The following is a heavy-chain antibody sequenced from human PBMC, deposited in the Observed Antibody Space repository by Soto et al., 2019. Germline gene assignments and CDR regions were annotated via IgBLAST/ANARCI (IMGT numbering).Heavy chain of an antibody. Sequence: ASVKVSCKASGYTFTSYGISWVRQAPGQGLEWMGWISAYNGNTNYAQKLQGRVTMTTDTSTSTAYMELRSLRSDDTAVYYCARKKYYDILTGRYYFDYWGQGTLVTVSS. CDR3: ARKKYYDILTGRYYFDY. CDR2: ISAYNGNT. D-gene: IGHD3-9*01. V-gene: IGHV1-18*04. CDR1: GYTFTSYG. J-gene: IGHJ4*02.